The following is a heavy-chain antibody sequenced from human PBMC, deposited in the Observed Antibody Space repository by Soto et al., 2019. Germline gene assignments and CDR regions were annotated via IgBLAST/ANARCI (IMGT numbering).Heavy chain of an antibody. CDR1: GFTFSTFS. CDR3: AKDPAGNGEYEGLFDF. Sequence: VQLLESGGGLVQPGGSLRLSCEASGFTFSTFSMSWVRQSPGKGLEWVSAITGSGDYTYYADSVKGRFTLSRDNSKNTLYLQTNSLGVDDTAIYFCAKDPAGNGEYEGLFDFWGQGTLVTVSS. CDR2: ITGSGDYT. D-gene: IGHD4-17*01. J-gene: IGHJ4*02. V-gene: IGHV3-23*01.